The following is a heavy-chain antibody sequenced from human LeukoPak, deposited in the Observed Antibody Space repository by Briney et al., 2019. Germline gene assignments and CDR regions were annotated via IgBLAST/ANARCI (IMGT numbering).Heavy chain of an antibody. CDR2: ISYDGSNK. V-gene: IGHV3-30-3*01. J-gene: IGHJ4*02. CDR1: GFTFSSYA. Sequence: GGSLRLSCAASGFTFSSYAMHWVRQAPGKGLEWVAVISYDGSNKCYADSVKGRFTISRDNSKNTLYLQMNSLRAEDTAVYYCARDRWELLFDYWGQGTLVTVSS. D-gene: IGHD1-26*01. CDR3: ARDRWELLFDY.